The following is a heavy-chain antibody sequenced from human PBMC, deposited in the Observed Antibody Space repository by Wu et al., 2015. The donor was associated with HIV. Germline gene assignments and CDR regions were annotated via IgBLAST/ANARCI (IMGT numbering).Heavy chain of an antibody. Sequence: QVQLVQSGAEVKKPGSSVKVSCKASGGTFSSYAISWVRQAPGLGLEWMGRIIPIFGTANYAQKFQGRVTITADESTSTAYMELSSLRSEDTAVYYCARGQFPTTVTTYHAFDIWGQGTMVTVSS. J-gene: IGHJ3*02. V-gene: IGHV1-69*13. D-gene: IGHD4-17*01. CDR3: ARGQFPTTVTTYHAFDI. CDR2: IIPIFGTA. CDR1: GGTFSSYA.